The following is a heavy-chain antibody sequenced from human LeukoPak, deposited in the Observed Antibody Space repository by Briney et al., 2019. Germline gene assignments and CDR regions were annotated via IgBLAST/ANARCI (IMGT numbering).Heavy chain of an antibody. CDR3: ARRLWAYCGGDCYAQFFDP. CDR2: IDPSGGST. V-gene: IGHV1-46*01. CDR1: GYTFTSYY. J-gene: IGHJ5*02. Sequence: ASVKVSCKASGYTFTSYYMHWVRQAPGQGLEWMGIIDPSGGSTSYAQKFQGRVTMTRDTSTSTVYMELSSLRSEDTAVYYCARRLWAYCGGDCYAQFFDPWGQGTLVTVSS. D-gene: IGHD2-21*02.